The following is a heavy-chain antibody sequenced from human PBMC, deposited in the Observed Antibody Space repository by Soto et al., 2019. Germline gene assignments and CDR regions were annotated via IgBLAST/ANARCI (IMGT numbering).Heavy chain of an antibody. CDR2: INHSGST. Sequence: QVQLQQWGAGLLKPSETLSLTCAVYGGSFSGYYWSWIRQPPGKGLEWIGEINHSGSTNYNPSLKSRVTKSGDTSKNQFSLKLSSVTAADTAVYYCARGKWRRSSLDYWGQGTLVTVSS. CDR1: GGSFSGYY. J-gene: IGHJ4*02. CDR3: ARGKWRRSSLDY. V-gene: IGHV4-34*01. D-gene: IGHD5-12*01.